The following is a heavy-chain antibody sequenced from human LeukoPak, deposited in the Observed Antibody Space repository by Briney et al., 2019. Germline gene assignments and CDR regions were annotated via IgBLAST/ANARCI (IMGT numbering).Heavy chain of an antibody. J-gene: IGHJ5*02. Sequence: AASVTVSCTASGGTFSSYAISWVRQAPGQGLEWMGGIIPIFGTANYAQKFQGRVTITADESTSTAYMELSSLRSEDTAVYYCATAHYYDSSGYYIGRCWFDPWGQGTLVTVSS. V-gene: IGHV1-69*13. D-gene: IGHD3-22*01. CDR2: IIPIFGTA. CDR1: GGTFSSYA. CDR3: ATAHYYDSSGYYIGRCWFDP.